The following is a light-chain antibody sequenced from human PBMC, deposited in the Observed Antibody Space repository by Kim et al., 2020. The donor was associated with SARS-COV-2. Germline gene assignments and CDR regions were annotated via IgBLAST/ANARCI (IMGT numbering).Light chain of an antibody. Sequence: SPGERANLSGRASQSVSSSYLAWYQQKPGQAPRLLIYGASSRATGIPDRFSGSGSGTDFTLTISRLEPEDFAVYFCQQYGSSPRTFGQGTKVDIK. CDR2: GAS. J-gene: IGKJ1*01. V-gene: IGKV3-20*01. CDR3: QQYGSSPRT. CDR1: QSVSSSY.